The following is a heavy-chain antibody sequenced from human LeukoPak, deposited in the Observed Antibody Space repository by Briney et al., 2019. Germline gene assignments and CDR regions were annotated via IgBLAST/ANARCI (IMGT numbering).Heavy chain of an antibody. J-gene: IGHJ3*02. CDR3: AKVAVSSWLVREGAFDI. CDR1: GGSISSYY. CDR2: IYTMGST. D-gene: IGHD3-10*01. Sequence: SETLSLTCTVSGGSISSYYWSWIRQPAGKGLEWIGRIYTMGSTNYNPSLKSRVTISVDKSKNQFSLKLSSVTAADTAVYYCAKVAVSSWLVREGAFDIWGQGTMVTVSS. V-gene: IGHV4-4*07.